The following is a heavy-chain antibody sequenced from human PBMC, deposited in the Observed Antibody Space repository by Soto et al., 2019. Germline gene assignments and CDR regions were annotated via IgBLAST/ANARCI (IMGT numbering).Heavy chain of an antibody. V-gene: IGHV3-30*18. CDR3: AKEGERYSNYLTRYNWFDP. D-gene: IGHD4-4*01. CDR1: GFTFSSYG. CDR2: ISYDGSNK. Sequence: QVQLVESGGGVVQPGRSLRLSCAASGFTFSSYGMHWVRQAPGKGLEWVAVISYDGSNKYYADSVKGRFTISRDNSKNTLYLQMNSLRAEHTAVYYCAKEGERYSNYLTRYNWFDPWGQGTLVTVSS. J-gene: IGHJ5*02.